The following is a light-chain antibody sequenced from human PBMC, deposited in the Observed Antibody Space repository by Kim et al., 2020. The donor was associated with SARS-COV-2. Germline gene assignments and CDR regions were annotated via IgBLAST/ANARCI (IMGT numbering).Light chain of an antibody. CDR2: YDS. V-gene: IGLV3-21*04. CDR3: QVWDSSSDHRV. CDR1: NTGSKS. Sequence: APGKPARITCGGNNTGSKSVHWYQQKPGQAPVLVIYYDSDRPSGIPERFAGSNSGNTATLTISRVEAGDEANYYCQVWDSSSDHRVFGGGTQLTVL. J-gene: IGLJ3*02.